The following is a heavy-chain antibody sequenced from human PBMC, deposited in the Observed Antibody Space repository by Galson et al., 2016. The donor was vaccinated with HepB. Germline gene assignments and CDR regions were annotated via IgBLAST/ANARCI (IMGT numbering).Heavy chain of an antibody. CDR1: GFMLSGYG. D-gene: IGHD2-2*01. V-gene: IGHV3-30*18. J-gene: IGHJ6*02. Sequence: SLRLSCAASGFMLSGYGMHWVRQAPGKGLEWVAIISYEGSNKYYADSVKGRFTISRDNSKNTLYLQMSSLRAEDTAVYYCAKDLHQLLLRQNYYYGMDGWCQGTTVTVAS. CDR3: AKDLHQLLLRQNYYYGMDG. CDR2: ISYEGSNK.